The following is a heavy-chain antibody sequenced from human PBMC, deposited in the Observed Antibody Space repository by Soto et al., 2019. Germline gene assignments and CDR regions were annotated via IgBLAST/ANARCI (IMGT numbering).Heavy chain of an antibody. Sequence: GGSLRLSCAASGFTFSTYAMSWVRQAPGKGLEWVSGITGNGDGTYYPDFVKGRFTISRDNSKNTLDLQLNSLRAEDTAVYYCAKLPHSTSPATVYWGQGTLVTVSS. D-gene: IGHD1-26*01. CDR2: ITGNGDGT. J-gene: IGHJ4*02. CDR1: GFTFSTYA. CDR3: AKLPHSTSPATVY. V-gene: IGHV3-23*01.